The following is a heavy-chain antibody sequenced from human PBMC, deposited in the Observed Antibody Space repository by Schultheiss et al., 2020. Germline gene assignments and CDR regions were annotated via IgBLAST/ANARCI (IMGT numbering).Heavy chain of an antibody. J-gene: IGHJ6*02. V-gene: IGHV4-61*02. CDR1: GGSFSSDSYY. CDR2: VYTSGST. CDR3: ARGAIVGATRSYYYYGMDV. D-gene: IGHD1-26*01. Sequence: SETLSLTCTVSGGSFSSDSYYWSWIRQPAGKELEWIGRVYTSGSTNYNPSLKSRVTISVDTSKNQFSLKLSSVTAADTAVYYCARGAIVGATRSYYYYGMDVWGQGTTVTVSS.